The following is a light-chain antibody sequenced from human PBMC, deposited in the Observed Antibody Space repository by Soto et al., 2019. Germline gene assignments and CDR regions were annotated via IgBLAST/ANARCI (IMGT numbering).Light chain of an antibody. CDR1: SSNIGSNY. V-gene: IGLV1-47*01. CDR2: MNN. CDR3: AAWDDSLSGVV. J-gene: IGLJ3*02. Sequence: QSVLTQPPSASGTPGQRVTISCSGSSSNIGSNYVYWYQQLPGTAPKLLIYMNNQRPSGVPDRFSGSKSGTSASLAISGLRSGDEADYYCAAWDDSLSGVVFGGGTKLTVL.